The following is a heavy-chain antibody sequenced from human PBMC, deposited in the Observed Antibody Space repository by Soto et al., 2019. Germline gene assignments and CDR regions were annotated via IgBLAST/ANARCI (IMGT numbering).Heavy chain of an antibody. Sequence: VQLMESGGGLVYPGASLRLSCETSGFSFRDHSMNWVRQAPGKGLQWVSYISSTGDDIHYADSVKGRFTVSRDNAKNALFLQMNSLRDDDSARYYGARLPKGSVVTGWGQGTLVTVSS. J-gene: IGHJ4*02. CDR1: GFSFRDHS. D-gene: IGHD2-21*02. CDR3: ARLPKGSVVTG. V-gene: IGHV3-48*02. CDR2: ISSTGDDI.